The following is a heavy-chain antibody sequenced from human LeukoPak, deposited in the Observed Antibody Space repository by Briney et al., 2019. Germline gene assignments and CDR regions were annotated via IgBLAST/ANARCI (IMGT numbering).Heavy chain of an antibody. J-gene: IGHJ5*02. V-gene: IGHV1-69*05. CDR2: FNPIFGSA. CDR1: GGAFGTYG. CDR3: ARDFGSGVFDP. D-gene: IGHD3-10*01. Sequence: ASVKVSCKASGGAFGTYGITWVRQALGQGLEWMGGFNPIFGSAQYAQKFQGRVTITMDVSARTVYMELSSLRSEDTTIYYCARDFGSGVFDPWGQGTLDTVSS.